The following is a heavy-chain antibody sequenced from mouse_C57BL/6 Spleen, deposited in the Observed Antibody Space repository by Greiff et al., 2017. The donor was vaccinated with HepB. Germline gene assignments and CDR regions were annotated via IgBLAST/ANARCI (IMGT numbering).Heavy chain of an antibody. D-gene: IGHD2-4*01. Sequence: EVQVVQSGGGLVQPGESLKLSCESSEYAFPSHDMSWVRKTPEKRLELVAAINSDGGSTYYPDTLESRVTLSRDNTDKTLYLQMSSLRSEDTALYYCARHDCDAWFAYWGQGTLVTVSA. J-gene: IGHJ3*01. V-gene: IGHV5-2*01. CDR3: ARHDCDAWFAY. CDR2: INSDGGST. CDR1: EYAFPSHD.